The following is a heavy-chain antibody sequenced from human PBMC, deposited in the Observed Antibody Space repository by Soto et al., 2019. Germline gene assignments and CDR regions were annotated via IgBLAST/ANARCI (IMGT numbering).Heavy chain of an antibody. CDR2: MNPNSGNT. D-gene: IGHD6-13*01. J-gene: IGHJ4*02. CDR1: GYTFTSYD. Sequence: ASVKVSCKASGYTFTSYDINWVRQATGQGLEWMGWMNPNSGNTGYAQKFQGRVTMTRNTSISTAYMELSSLRSEDTAVYYCAREAIAAAGTNNVFDYWGQGTLVTVSS. CDR3: AREAIAAAGTNNVFDY. V-gene: IGHV1-8*01.